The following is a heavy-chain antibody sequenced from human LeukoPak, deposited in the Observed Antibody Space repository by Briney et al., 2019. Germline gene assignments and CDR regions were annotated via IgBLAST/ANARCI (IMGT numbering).Heavy chain of an antibody. V-gene: IGHV1-69*01. D-gene: IGHD3-9*01. CDR2: IIPILGTA. CDR3: ARGAQLRYFDWLLAP. Sequence: SVKVSCKASVGTFSSYAISWVRQAPRQGLEWMGGIIPILGTANYAQKFQGRVTITADESTSTAYMELSSLRSEDTAVYYCARGAQLRYFDWLLAPWGQGTLVTVSS. CDR1: VGTFSSYA. J-gene: IGHJ5*02.